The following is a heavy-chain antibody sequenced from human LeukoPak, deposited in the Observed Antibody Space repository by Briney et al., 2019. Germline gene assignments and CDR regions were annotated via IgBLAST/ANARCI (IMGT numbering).Heavy chain of an antibody. J-gene: IGHJ4*02. V-gene: IGHV3-7*03. CDR1: GFTFSNYW. CDR3: AKDVGKWESLHFFDY. D-gene: IGHD1-26*01. CDR2: INLDGSQK. Sequence: GGSLRLSCAASGFTFSNYWMAWVRQAPGKGPEWVANINLDGSQKYYVDSVKGRFTISRDNAENSLYLQMNSLRGDDTAVYYCAKDVGKWESLHFFDYWGQGTLVTVSS.